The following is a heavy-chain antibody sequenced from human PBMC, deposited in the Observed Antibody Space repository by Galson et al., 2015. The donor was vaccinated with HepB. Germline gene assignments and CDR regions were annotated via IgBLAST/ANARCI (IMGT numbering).Heavy chain of an antibody. CDR2: ISYDGSNK. V-gene: IGHV3-30*04. CDR1: GFTFSSYA. CDR3: ARDQGEWVTAISRTGAFDI. D-gene: IGHD2-21*02. J-gene: IGHJ3*02. Sequence: SLRLSCAASGFTFSSYAMHWVRQAPGKGLEWVAVISYDGSNKYYADSVKGRFTISRDNSKNTLYLQMNSLRAEDTAVYYCARDQGEWVTAISRTGAFDIWGQGTMVTVSS.